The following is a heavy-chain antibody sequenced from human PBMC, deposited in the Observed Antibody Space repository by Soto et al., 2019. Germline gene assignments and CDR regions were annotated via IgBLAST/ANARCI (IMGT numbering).Heavy chain of an antibody. J-gene: IGHJ3*02. V-gene: IGHV1-8*01. D-gene: IGHD3-3*01. CDR1: GYTFTSYD. CDR3: ARAYDFWSGYYI. Sequence: SVKVSCKASGYTFTSYDINWVRQATGQGLEWMGWMNPNSGNTGYAQKFQGRVTMTRNTSISTAYMELSSLRSEDTAVYYCARAYDFWSGYYIWGQGTMVTVSS. CDR2: MNPNSGNT.